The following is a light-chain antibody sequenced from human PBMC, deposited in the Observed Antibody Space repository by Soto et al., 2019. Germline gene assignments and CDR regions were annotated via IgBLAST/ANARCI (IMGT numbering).Light chain of an antibody. CDR2: DAS. CDR3: QQYGSSSQT. J-gene: IGKJ1*01. Sequence: EMGLTQSPGPLSLSPGERATLSCRPSQSIRKNYSAWYQQKPGQAPRVLIYDASTRATGTPDRFGGSGSGTDFSLTISRLEPEDFAVYYCQQYGSSSQTFGQGTEVEMK. V-gene: IGKV3-20*01. CDR1: QSIRKNY.